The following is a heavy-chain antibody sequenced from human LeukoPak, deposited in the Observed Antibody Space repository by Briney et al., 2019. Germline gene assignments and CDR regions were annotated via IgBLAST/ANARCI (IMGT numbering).Heavy chain of an antibody. CDR3: ARDLIYDNTGSARDTNDAFDI. J-gene: IGHJ3*02. Sequence: ASVKVSCKASGYTFTSYGINWVRQAPGQGLEWMGWITPYNNNAKYAQKFQGRVTMTTDISTDIAYMDLRSLGSDDTAMYYCARDLIYDNTGSARDTNDAFDIWGQGTMLIVSS. V-gene: IGHV1-18*04. D-gene: IGHD5-18*01. CDR1: GYTFTSYG. CDR2: ITPYNNNA.